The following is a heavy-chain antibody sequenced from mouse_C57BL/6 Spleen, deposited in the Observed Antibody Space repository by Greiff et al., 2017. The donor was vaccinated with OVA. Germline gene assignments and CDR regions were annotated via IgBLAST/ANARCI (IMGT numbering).Heavy chain of an antibody. CDR1: GYTFTDYE. V-gene: IGHV1-15*01. D-gene: IGHD1-1*01. J-gene: IGHJ2*01. CDR3: TTITTVSYYLDY. Sequence: VQLQESGAELVRPGASVTLSCTASGYTFTDYEMHWVQQTPVHGLEWIGAIDPETGGAAYNQKFKGKAILTADKSSSTAYMELRSLTSEDSAVYYCTTITTVSYYLDYWGQGTTLTVSS. CDR2: IDPETGGA.